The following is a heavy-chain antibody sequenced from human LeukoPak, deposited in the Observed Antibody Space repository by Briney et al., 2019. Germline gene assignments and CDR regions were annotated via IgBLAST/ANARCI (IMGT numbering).Heavy chain of an antibody. V-gene: IGHV1-18*01. Sequence: GASVKVSCKASGYTFTSYGISWVRQAPGQGLEWMGWISAYNGNTNYAQKLQGRVTMTTDRSTNTAFMELRSLRSDDTAVYYCARSGAHRYNWNDVGFWFDPWGQGTLVTVSS. CDR3: ARSGAHRYNWNDVGFWFDP. CDR2: ISAYNGNT. CDR1: GYTFTSYG. J-gene: IGHJ5*02. D-gene: IGHD1-1*01.